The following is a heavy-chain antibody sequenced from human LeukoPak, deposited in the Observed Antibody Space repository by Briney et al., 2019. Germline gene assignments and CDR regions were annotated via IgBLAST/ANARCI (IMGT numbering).Heavy chain of an antibody. CDR3: ARRNSGSYSDYYYYYMDV. J-gene: IGHJ6*03. CDR1: GFTFSSYD. D-gene: IGHD1-26*01. CDR2: FGTAGDT. V-gene: IGHV3-13*01. Sequence: PGGSLRLSCAACGFTFSSYDMHWVRQATENGLEWVSAFGTAGDTYYPGSVKGRFTISRDNAKNSLYLQMNSLRAEDTAVYYCARRNSGSYSDYYYYYMDVWGKGTTVTVSS.